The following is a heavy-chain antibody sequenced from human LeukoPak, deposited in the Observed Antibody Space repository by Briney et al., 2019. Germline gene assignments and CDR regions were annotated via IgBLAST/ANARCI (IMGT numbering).Heavy chain of an antibody. Sequence: GGSLRLSCAASGFTDSSNYMSWVRQAPGKGLEWVSVIYSGGRTYYADSVKGRFTISRHNSKNMLYLQMNSLRAEDTAVYYCARWRYGWGLYYFDYWGQGTLVTVSS. J-gene: IGHJ4*02. D-gene: IGHD3-10*01. CDR1: GFTDSSNY. V-gene: IGHV3-53*04. CDR2: IYSGGRT. CDR3: ARWRYGWGLYYFDY.